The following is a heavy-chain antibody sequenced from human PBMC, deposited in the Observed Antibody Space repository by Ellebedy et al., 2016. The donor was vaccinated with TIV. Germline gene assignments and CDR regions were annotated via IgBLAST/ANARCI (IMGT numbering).Heavy chain of an antibody. V-gene: IGHV5-51*01. J-gene: IGHJ4*02. Sequence: GESLKISXKGSGYSFTSYWIGWVRQMPGKGLEWMGIIYPGDSDTRYSPSFQGQVTISADRSISTAYLQWSSLKASDTAMYYCARKSGVEVSTPNFDYWGQGTLVTVSS. D-gene: IGHD2/OR15-2a*01. CDR2: IYPGDSDT. CDR3: ARKSGVEVSTPNFDY. CDR1: GYSFTSYW.